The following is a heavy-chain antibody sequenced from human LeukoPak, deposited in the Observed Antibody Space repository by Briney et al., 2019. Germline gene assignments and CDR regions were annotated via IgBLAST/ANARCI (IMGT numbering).Heavy chain of an antibody. CDR1: GFTFSSYA. J-gene: IGHJ4*02. Sequence: GRSLRLSCAASGFTFSSYAMHWVRQAPGKGLEWVAVISYDGSNKYYADSVKGRFTISRDNSKNTLYLQMNSLRAEDTAVYSCAKVVGPFDYWGQGTLVTVSS. CDR3: AKVVGPFDY. CDR2: ISYDGSNK. V-gene: IGHV3-30-3*01. D-gene: IGHD1-26*01.